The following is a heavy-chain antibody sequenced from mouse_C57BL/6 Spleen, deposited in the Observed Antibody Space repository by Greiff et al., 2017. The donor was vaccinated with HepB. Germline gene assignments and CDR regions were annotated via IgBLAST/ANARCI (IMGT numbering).Heavy chain of an antibody. V-gene: IGHV1-31*01. D-gene: IGHD2-4*01. J-gene: IGHJ4*01. CDR2: IYPYNGVS. CDR3: ARSRIYYDYDGAMDY. Sequence: VQLQQSGPELVKPGASVKISCKASGYSFTGYYMHWVKQSHGNILDWIGYIYPYNGVSSYNQKFKGKATLTVDKSSSTAYMELRSLTSEDSAVYYCARSRIYYDYDGAMDYWGQGTSVTVSS. CDR1: GYSFTGYY.